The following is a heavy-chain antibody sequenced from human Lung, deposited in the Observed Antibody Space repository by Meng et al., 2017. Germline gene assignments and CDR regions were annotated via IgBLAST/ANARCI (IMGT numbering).Heavy chain of an antibody. V-gene: IGHV4-34*01. D-gene: IGHD4-11*01. J-gene: IGHJ4*02. CDR2: INHSGST. Sequence: QVQLQQWGAGLLKPSDTLSLTCVVSGGSFSDYYWMWLRQPPGKGLEWIGEINHSGSTNYNPSLESRATISVDTSQNNLSLKLSSVTAADSAVYYCARGPTTMAHDFDYWGQGTLVTVSS. CDR3: ARGPTTMAHDFDY. CDR1: GGSFSDYY.